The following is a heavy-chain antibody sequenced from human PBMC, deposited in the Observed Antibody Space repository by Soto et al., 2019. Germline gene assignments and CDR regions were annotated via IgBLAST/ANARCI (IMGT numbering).Heavy chain of an antibody. CDR1: GYTFRSYG. V-gene: IGHV1-18*01. Sequence: QVQLVQSGAEVKKPGASVKVSCKASGYTFRSYGITWVRQAPGQGLEWMGWISADNGNTNYAQKLQGRVTMTTDTSTSTAYMELRSLRSDDTAVYYCARGGMAVPPYYYYGMDVWGQGTTVTVSS. J-gene: IGHJ6*02. CDR2: ISADNGNT. D-gene: IGHD6-19*01. CDR3: ARGGMAVPPYYYYGMDV.